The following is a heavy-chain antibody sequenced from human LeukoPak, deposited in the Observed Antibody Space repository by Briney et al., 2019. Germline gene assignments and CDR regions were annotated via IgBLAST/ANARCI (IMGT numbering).Heavy chain of an antibody. D-gene: IGHD6-13*01. CDR2: IIPILGIA. J-gene: IGHJ5*02. CDR1: GGTFISYT. Sequence: GASVKVSCKASGGTFISYTISWVRQAPGQGLEWMGRIIPILGIANYAQEFQGRVTITADKSTSTAYMELSSLRSEDTAVYYCAGLIAAAGTGWFDPWGQGTLVTVSS. V-gene: IGHV1-69*02. CDR3: AGLIAAAGTGWFDP.